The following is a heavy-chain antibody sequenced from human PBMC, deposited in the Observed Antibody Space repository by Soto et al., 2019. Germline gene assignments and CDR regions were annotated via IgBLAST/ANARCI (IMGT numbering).Heavy chain of an antibody. D-gene: IGHD3-22*01. CDR3: AREVGDYYDSSGYLFDY. CDR1: GGSVSSGSYY. CDR2: IYYSGST. J-gene: IGHJ4*02. V-gene: IGHV4-61*01. Sequence: QVQLQESGPGLVKPSETLSLTCTVSGGSVSSGSYYWSWIRQPPGKGLEWIVYIYYSGSTNYNPSLSSRVTISVDTSKNPFSLKLSSVTAADTAVYYCAREVGDYYDSSGYLFDYWGQGTLVTVSS.